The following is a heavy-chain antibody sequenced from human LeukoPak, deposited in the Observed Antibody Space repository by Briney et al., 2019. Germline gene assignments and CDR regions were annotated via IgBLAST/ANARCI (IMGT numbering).Heavy chain of an antibody. CDR1: GGSISNYY. Sequence: SETLSLTCTVSGGSISNYYWSWIRQPPGKGLAWIGYIYYSGSTNYNPSLKSRVTISVDTSKNQFSLKLTSVTAADTAVHYCARHGGWLAGARNWGQGTLVTVSS. CDR2: IYYSGST. V-gene: IGHV4-59*08. D-gene: IGHD6-19*01. J-gene: IGHJ4*02. CDR3: ARHGGWLAGARN.